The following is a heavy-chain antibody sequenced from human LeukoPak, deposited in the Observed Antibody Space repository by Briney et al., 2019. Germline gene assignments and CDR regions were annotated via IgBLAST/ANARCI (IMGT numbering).Heavy chain of an antibody. D-gene: IGHD6-13*01. Sequence: SETLSLTCTVSGGSISSYYWSWIRQPPGKGLEWIGYIYYSGTTNYNPSLKSRVTITVDTSKNQFSLKLSSVTAADTAVYYCARGVYIAAAQYGYWGQGTLVTVSS. V-gene: IGHV4-59*01. CDR1: GGSISSYY. CDR3: ARGVYIAAAQYGY. J-gene: IGHJ4*02. CDR2: IYYSGTT.